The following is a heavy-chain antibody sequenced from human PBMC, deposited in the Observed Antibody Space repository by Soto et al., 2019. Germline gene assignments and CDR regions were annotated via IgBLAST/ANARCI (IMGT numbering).Heavy chain of an antibody. CDR3: ARVGCSSTSYHNWFDP. CDR2: ISAYNGNT. D-gene: IGHD2-2*01. V-gene: IGHV1-18*01. Sequence: ASVKVSCKASGYTFTSYGISWVRQAPGQGLEWMGWISAYNGNTNYAQKLQGRVTMTTDTSTSTAYMELRSLRSDDTAVYYCARVGCSSTSYHNWFDPWGQGTLVTVSS. CDR1: GYTFTSYG. J-gene: IGHJ5*02.